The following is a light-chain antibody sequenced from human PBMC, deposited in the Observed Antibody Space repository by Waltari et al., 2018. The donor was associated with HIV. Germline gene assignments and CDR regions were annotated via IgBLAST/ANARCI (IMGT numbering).Light chain of an antibody. J-gene: IGLJ2*01. Sequence: QSVLTQPSSASGPPGQRVTISCSGARSNIGSHSVYWYQELPGTAPKLLSYRTDQRPSGVPDRFSGSKSGTSASLAISGLRSEDEADYYCAAWDDSRLVFGGGTKLTVL. CDR1: RSNIGSHS. CDR3: AAWDDSRLV. V-gene: IGLV1-47*01. CDR2: RTD.